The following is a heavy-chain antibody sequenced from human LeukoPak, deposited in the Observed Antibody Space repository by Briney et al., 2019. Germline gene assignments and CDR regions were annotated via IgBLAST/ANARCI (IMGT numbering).Heavy chain of an antibody. J-gene: IGHJ3*02. Sequence: GGSLRLSCAASGFTFSSYSMSWVRQAPGRGLEWISYISSGSSIYYADSVKGRFTISRDNAKNSLYLQMNSLRAEDTAVYYCARGGMVRRVMGAFDIWGQGTLVTVSS. CDR1: GFTFSSYS. CDR2: ISSGSSI. CDR3: ARGGMVRRVMGAFDI. V-gene: IGHV3-48*01. D-gene: IGHD3-10*01.